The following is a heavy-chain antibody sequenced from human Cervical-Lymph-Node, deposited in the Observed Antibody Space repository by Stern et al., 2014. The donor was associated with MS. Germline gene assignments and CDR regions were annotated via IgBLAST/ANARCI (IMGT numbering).Heavy chain of an antibody. CDR2: INAGNGNT. D-gene: IGHD6-13*01. CDR3: ARGSVYSSSWSYGMDV. Sequence: QVQLVQSGAEVKKPGSSVKVSCKASGGTFTSYAMHWVRQAPGQRLEWMGWINAGNGNTKYSQKFQGRVTITRDTSASTAYMELSSLRSEDTAVYYCARGSVYSSSWSYGMDVWVQGTTVTVSS. CDR1: GGTFTSYA. J-gene: IGHJ6*02. V-gene: IGHV1-3*01.